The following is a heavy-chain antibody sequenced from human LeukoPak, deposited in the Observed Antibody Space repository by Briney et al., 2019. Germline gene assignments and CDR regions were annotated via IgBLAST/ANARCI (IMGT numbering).Heavy chain of an antibody. CDR2: ISNDGSNK. D-gene: IGHD2-15*01. Sequence: GGSLRLSCAASGFTFSTYGMHWVRQAPGKGPEGVGGISNDGSNKYHAESVKGRFTISRDNSKNTLYLQMNSLRAEDTAVYYCAKDEGHCSGGSCYRQDYWGQGTLVTVSS. CDR1: GFTFSTYG. V-gene: IGHV3-30*18. J-gene: IGHJ4*02. CDR3: AKDEGHCSGGSCYRQDY.